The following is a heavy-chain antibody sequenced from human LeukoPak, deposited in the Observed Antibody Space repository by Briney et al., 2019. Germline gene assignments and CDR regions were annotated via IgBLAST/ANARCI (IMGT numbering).Heavy chain of an antibody. J-gene: IGHJ4*02. CDR1: GFTFNTYA. V-gene: IGHV3-23*01. Sequence: GGSLRLSCAASGFTFNTYAMTWVRQAPGMGLEWVSGISGSGSNAYYAGSVKGRFTISRDNSKNTLYLQMNSLRVEDTALYYCAKDLQRWIQLPDYWGQGTLVTVSS. D-gene: IGHD5-24*01. CDR3: AKDLQRWIQLPDY. CDR2: ISGSGSNA.